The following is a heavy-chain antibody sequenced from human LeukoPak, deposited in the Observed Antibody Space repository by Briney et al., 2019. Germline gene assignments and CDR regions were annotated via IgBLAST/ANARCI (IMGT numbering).Heavy chain of an antibody. CDR2: IYYSGST. D-gene: IGHD2-15*01. Sequence: SETLSLTCTVSGGSISSYYWSWIRQPPGKGLEWIGYIYYSGSTNYNPSLKSRATISVDTSKNQFSLKLSSVTAADTAVYYCARQAGENCSGGSCYLDYFDYWGQGTLVTVSS. CDR1: GGSISSYY. CDR3: ARQAGENCSGGSCYLDYFDY. V-gene: IGHV4-59*08. J-gene: IGHJ4*02.